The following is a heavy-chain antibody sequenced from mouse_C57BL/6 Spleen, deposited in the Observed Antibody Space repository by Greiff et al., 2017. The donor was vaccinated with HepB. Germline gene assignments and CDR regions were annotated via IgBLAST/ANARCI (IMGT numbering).Heavy chain of an antibody. D-gene: IGHD4-1*01. J-gene: IGHJ2*01. CDR3: AITGFDY. CDR2: ISSGSSTI. Sequence: EVKLQESGGGLVKPGGSLKLSCAASGFTFSDYGMHWVRQAPEKGLEWVAYISSGSSTIYYADTVKGRFTISRDNANNTLFLQMTSLRSEDTAMYYCAITGFDYWGQGTTLTVSS. V-gene: IGHV5-17*01. CDR1: GFTFSDYG.